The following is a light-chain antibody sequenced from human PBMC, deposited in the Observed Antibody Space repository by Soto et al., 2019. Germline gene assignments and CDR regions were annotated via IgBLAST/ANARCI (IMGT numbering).Light chain of an antibody. V-gene: IGKV3-15*01. CDR1: QTISSN. CDR3: QQYHNWPPQYT. Sequence: EIVMTQSPATLSVSPGERATLSCRASQTISSNLAWYQQKPGQAPRLLIHGASTRAAGVPARFSGSGSGTEVTLTISSLQSEDFAVYDWQQYHNWPPQYTFGQGTQLQIK. J-gene: IGKJ2*01. CDR2: GAS.